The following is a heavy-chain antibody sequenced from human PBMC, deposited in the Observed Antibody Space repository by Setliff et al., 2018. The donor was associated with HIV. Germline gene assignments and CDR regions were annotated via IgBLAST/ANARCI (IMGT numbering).Heavy chain of an antibody. V-gene: IGHV4-38-2*01. CDR2: IYHSGST. J-gene: IGHJ3*02. D-gene: IGHD1-1*01. Sequence: SETLSLTCAVSGYSISSGYYWGWIRQPPGKGLEWIGSIYHSGSTYYNPSLKSRVTISVDTSKNQFSLKLSSVTAADTAVYYCARLTTVGAFDIWGQGTMVTVSS. CDR3: ARLTTVGAFDI. CDR1: GYSISSGYY.